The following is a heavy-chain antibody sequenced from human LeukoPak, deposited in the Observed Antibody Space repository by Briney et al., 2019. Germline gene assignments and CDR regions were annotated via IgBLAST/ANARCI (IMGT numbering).Heavy chain of an antibody. V-gene: IGHV3-48*03. CDR3: AKGF. CDR2: ISGNGNTI. CDR1: GFTFSNYE. J-gene: IGHJ4*02. Sequence: GGSLRLSCAASGFTFSNYEMNWVRQAPGKGLEWLSYISGNGNTIYYADSVKGRFTISRDNAKKSLYLQMNSLRAEDTAVYYCAKGFWGQGTLVTVSS.